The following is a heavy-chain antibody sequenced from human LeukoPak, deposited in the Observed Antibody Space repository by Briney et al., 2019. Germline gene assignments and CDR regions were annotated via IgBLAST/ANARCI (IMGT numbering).Heavy chain of an antibody. D-gene: IGHD2-2*01. CDR1: GGSISSSSYY. CDR3: ARFEGGYCSRTSCSNWFDP. CDR2: IYYSGST. V-gene: IGHV4-39*01. J-gene: IGHJ5*02. Sequence: SETLSLTCTVSGGSISSSSYYWGWIRQPPGKGLEWIGSIYYSGSTYYNPSLKSRVTISVDTSKNQFSLKLSSVTAADTAVYYCARFEGGYCSRTSCSNWFDPWGQGTLVTVSS.